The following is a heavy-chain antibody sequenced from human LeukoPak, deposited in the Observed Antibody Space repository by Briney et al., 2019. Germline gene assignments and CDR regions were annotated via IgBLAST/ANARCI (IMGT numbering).Heavy chain of an antibody. CDR3: ARHVDGRSWFDP. Sequence: SETLSLTCSVFGGSISSSSYYWGWIRQPPGKGLEWIGSIYYSGSTYYNPSLKSRVTISIDTSKNQFSLKLSSVTAADMAVYYCARHVDGRSWFDPWGQGTLVTVSS. CDR1: GGSISSSSYY. J-gene: IGHJ5*02. CDR2: IYYSGST. V-gene: IGHV4-39*01. D-gene: IGHD5-12*01.